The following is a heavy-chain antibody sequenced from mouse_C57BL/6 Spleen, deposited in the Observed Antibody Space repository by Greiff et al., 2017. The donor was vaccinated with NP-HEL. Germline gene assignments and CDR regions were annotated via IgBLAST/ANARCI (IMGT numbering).Heavy chain of an antibody. CDR2: IRNKANGYTT. CDR3: ARYNLLASAMDY. CDR1: GFTFTDYY. V-gene: IGHV7-3*01. Sequence: EVKVVESGGGLVQPGGSLSLSCAASGFTFTDYYMSWVRQPPGKALEWLGFIRNKANGYTTEYSASVKGRFTISRDNSQSILYLQMNALRAEDSATYYCARYNLLASAMDYWGQGTSVTVSS. J-gene: IGHJ4*01.